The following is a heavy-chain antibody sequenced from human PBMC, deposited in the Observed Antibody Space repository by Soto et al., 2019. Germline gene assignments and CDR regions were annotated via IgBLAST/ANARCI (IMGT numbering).Heavy chain of an antibody. D-gene: IGHD1-1*01. Sequence: QVHLVQSGAEVKKPGASVKVSCKGSGYTFTSYGIPWVRQAPGQGLEWMGWISAHNGNTDYAQKLQGRVTVTRDTSTSTACMELRSLRSDDTAVYYCARGRYGDYWGQGALVTVSS. J-gene: IGHJ4*02. CDR2: ISAHNGNT. CDR3: ARGRYGDY. V-gene: IGHV1-18*01. CDR1: GYTFTSYG.